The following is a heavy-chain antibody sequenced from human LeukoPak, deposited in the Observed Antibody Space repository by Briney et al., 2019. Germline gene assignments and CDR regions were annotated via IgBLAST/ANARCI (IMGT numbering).Heavy chain of an antibody. CDR1: GGSISRSNW. J-gene: IGHJ6*02. D-gene: IGHD6-19*01. V-gene: IGHV4-4*02. Sequence: SETLSLTCDVSGGSISRSNWWSWVRQPPGKGLEWIGEIYHSGNTNYNPSLRSRVTISVDKSKNQFSLKLRSVTAADTAVYYCARDVAVAGAEAGDYYYYGMDVWGQGTTVTVSS. CDR3: ARDVAVAGAEAGDYYYYGMDV. CDR2: IYHSGNT.